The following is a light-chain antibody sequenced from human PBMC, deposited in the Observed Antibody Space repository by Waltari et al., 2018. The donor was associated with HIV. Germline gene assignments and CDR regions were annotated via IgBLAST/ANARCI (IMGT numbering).Light chain of an antibody. Sequence: QSALTQPASVSGSPGQSITISCTGSSSDIGDYNFVSWYQHHPGKAPKLIIFDVAERPLGISHRFSVSKSANTASLTISGLQAEDEADYYCSSYTSATTWVFGGGTKLTVL. V-gene: IGLV2-14*03. CDR2: DVA. CDR1: SSDIGDYNF. J-gene: IGLJ3*02. CDR3: SSYTSATTWV.